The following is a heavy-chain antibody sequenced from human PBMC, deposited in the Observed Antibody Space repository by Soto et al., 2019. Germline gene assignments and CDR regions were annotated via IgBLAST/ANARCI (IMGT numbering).Heavy chain of an antibody. CDR3: ARGFVRGGFDI. Sequence: QVQLQEAGPGLVRPSQTLSLTCTVAGGSMSENDYYWSWLRQSPGQGLQWIGYIYDTWTTSYSPSLKSRVTMSADTSRNQFSLKLTSVTAADTALYFCARGFVRGGFDIWGQGTLLTVSS. CDR1: GGSMSENDYY. D-gene: IGHD3-10*02. J-gene: IGHJ3*02. CDR2: IYDTWTT. V-gene: IGHV4-30-4*01.